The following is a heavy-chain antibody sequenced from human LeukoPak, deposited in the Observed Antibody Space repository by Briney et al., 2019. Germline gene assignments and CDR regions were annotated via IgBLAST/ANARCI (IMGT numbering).Heavy chain of an antibody. Sequence: QTGGSLRLSCAASGFTFSSYAMGWVRQAPGKGLEWVSALSGSGGSTFYADSVKGRFTISRDNSKNTLYLQMISLRAGDTAVYYCAGSQLTIFGVDYWGQGTLVTVSS. CDR3: AGSQLTIFGVDY. CDR2: LSGSGGST. CDR1: GFTFSSYA. J-gene: IGHJ4*02. D-gene: IGHD3-3*01. V-gene: IGHV3-23*01.